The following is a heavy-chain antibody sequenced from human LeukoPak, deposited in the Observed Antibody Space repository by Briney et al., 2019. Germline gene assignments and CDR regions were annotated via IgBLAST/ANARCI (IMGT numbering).Heavy chain of an antibody. CDR1: GFTFSSYA. Sequence: GGSLRLSCAASGFTFSSYAMSWVRQAPGKGLEWVSAISGSGGSTYYADSVKGRFTISRDNSKNTLYLQMNSLRAEDTAVYYCAKGKEYSSGWYYFDYWGQGTLVTVSS. D-gene: IGHD6-19*01. CDR3: AKGKEYSSGWYYFDY. V-gene: IGHV3-23*01. CDR2: ISGSGGST. J-gene: IGHJ4*02.